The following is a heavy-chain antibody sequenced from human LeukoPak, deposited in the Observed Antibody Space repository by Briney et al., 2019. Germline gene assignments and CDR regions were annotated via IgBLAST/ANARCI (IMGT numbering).Heavy chain of an antibody. CDR2: INQSGST. D-gene: IGHD6-19*01. J-gene: IGHJ5*02. V-gene: IGHV4-34*01. CDR3: ARRYDFSSGWFPHWFDP. CDR1: GGSFSGYC. Sequence: SETLSLTCAVYGGSFSGYCWSWIRQPPGKGLEWIGEINQSGSTNYNPSLKSRVTISVDTSKNQFSLKLSSVTAADTAVYYCARRYDFSSGWFPHWFDPWGQGTLVTVSS.